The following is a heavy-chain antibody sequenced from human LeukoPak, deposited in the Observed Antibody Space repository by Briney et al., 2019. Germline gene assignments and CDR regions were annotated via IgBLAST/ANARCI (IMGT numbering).Heavy chain of an antibody. CDR1: GFTFSSYW. D-gene: IGHD3-22*01. V-gene: IGHV3-7*01. CDR2: IKQDGSEK. J-gene: IGHJ5*02. Sequence: GGSLRLSCAASGFTFSSYWMSWVRQGPGKGLEWVANIKQDGSEKYYVDSVKGRFTISRDNAKNSLYLQMNSLRPEDTAVYYCAKVFDRGLTLWFDPWGQGTLVTVSS. CDR3: AKVFDRGLTLWFDP.